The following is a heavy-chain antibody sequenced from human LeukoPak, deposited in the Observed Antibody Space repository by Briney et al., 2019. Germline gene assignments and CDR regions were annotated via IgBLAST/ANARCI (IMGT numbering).Heavy chain of an antibody. D-gene: IGHD2-21*02. V-gene: IGHV1-2*02. CDR1: GYTFIDDY. Sequence: ASVKVSCKASGYTFIDDYIYWLRQAPGQGPEYMGWTNPKSGDSRFVEKFQGRVTLTRDTSIRTTYLELKRLRCDDTAVYYCATDVETGSWGQGTLVTVSS. CDR2: TNPKSGDS. J-gene: IGHJ5*02. CDR3: ATDVETGS.